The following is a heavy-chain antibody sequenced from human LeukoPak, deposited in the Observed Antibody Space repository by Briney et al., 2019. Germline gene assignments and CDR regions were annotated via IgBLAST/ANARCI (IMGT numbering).Heavy chain of an antibody. J-gene: IGHJ4*02. V-gene: IGHV1-46*01. CDR3: ARDHRDVSEGYTSGYFDY. Sequence: ASVKVSCKASEYTFAKYFIHWVRQAPGQGLEWMGVINPDGGGTTYTQKFQGRVTMTRDTSTSTVYMELTSLRSEDTAVYYRARDHRDVSEGYTSGYFDYWGQGTLVTVSS. CDR2: INPDGGGT. D-gene: IGHD1-1*01. CDR1: EYTFAKYF.